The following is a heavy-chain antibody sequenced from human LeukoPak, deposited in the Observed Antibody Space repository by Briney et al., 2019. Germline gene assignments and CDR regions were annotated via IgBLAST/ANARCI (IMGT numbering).Heavy chain of an antibody. V-gene: IGHV3-11*01. CDR3: AREKKTEWTTGAFDM. J-gene: IGHJ3*02. D-gene: IGHD3-3*01. Sequence: GGSLRLSCAASGFTFSDYYMSWIRQAPETGLEWLSYTSPSGGTIYYTDSVKGRFTMSRDNAQDALYLEMNSLRAEDTAVYYCAREKKTEWTTGAFDMWGQGTMVIVSS. CDR2: TSPSGGTI. CDR1: GFTFSDYY.